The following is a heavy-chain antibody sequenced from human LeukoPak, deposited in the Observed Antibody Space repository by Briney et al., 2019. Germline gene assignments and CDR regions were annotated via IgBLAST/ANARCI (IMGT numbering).Heavy chain of an antibody. J-gene: IGHJ4*02. CDR1: GFTVSSNP. V-gene: IGHV3-53*01. CDR3: ARTEYTSGWTEIFDY. CDR2: MYTGGST. D-gene: IGHD6-19*01. Sequence: GGSLRLSCAASGFTVSSNPMSWLRQAPGQGLEWVSVMYTGGSTFYANSVKGRFTISRDNSKNTLHLQMNSLRAEDTAVYYCARTEYTSGWTEIFDYWGQGTLVTVFS.